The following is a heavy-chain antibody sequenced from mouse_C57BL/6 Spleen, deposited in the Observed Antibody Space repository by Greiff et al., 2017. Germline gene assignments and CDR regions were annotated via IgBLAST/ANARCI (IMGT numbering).Heavy chain of an antibody. D-gene: IGHD2-3*01. J-gene: IGHJ4*01. CDR2: INYDGSST. V-gene: IGHV5-16*01. Sequence: EVKLVESEGGLVQPGSSMKLSCTASGFTFSDYYMAWVRQVPEKGLEWVANINYDGSSTYYLDSLKSRFIISRDNAKNILYLQMSSLKSEDTATYYCARGRGYDGGAMDYWGQGTSVTVSS. CDR3: ARGRGYDGGAMDY. CDR1: GFTFSDYY.